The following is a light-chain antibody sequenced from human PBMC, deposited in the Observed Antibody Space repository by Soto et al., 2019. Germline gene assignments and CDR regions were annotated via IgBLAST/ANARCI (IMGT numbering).Light chain of an antibody. J-gene: IGKJ1*01. CDR1: QSVTNN. V-gene: IGKV3-15*01. CDR3: QQYNNWPPGT. CDR2: GAS. Sequence: EIVMTQSPVTLSVSPGERATLSCRASQSVTNNLAWYQQKPGQAPRLLIYGASTSATGVPARFSGSGSGTEFTLTLSSLQSEDFAVYYCQQYNNWPPGTFGQGTKGEVK.